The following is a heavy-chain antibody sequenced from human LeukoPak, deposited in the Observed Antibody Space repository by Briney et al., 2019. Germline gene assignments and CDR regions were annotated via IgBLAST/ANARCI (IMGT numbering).Heavy chain of an antibody. Sequence: GGSLRLSCSASGFTFSSYAMHWVRQAPGKGLQYVSAISSNGGSTYYADSVKGRFTISRDNSKNTLYLQMSSLRTEDTAVYYCVKEVTGLQNFHYWGQGTLVTVSS. V-gene: IGHV3-64D*06. CDR2: ISSNGGST. D-gene: IGHD2-21*02. J-gene: IGHJ4*02. CDR1: GFTFSSYA. CDR3: VKEVTGLQNFHY.